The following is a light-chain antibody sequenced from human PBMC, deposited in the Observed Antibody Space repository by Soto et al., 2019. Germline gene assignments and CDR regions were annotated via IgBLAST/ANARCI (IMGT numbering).Light chain of an antibody. CDR1: QGIGNA. CDR2: AAS. J-gene: IGKJ4*01. Sequence: DIQMTQSPSSLSASVGDRVTITCRASQGIGNALGWYQQKPGIAPKRLIFAASSLQSGVPSRFSGSGSGTEFTLTISSLQPEDFATYYCLQHNSYPLTFGGGTKVDIK. V-gene: IGKV1-17*01. CDR3: LQHNSYPLT.